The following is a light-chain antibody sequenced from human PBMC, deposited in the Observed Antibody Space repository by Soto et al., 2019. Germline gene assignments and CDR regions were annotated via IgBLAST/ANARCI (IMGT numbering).Light chain of an antibody. CDR1: QEIGNS. Sequence: DIHMTQSPSSLSGSVGDRVTITCQASQEIGNSVNWYQQKPGKAPKLLLSAASNLETGEPLRFSGSGSGTDFASIISSLQPEDVATYFCQQYGSLPITFGQGTRLEIK. CDR3: QQYGSLPIT. V-gene: IGKV1-33*01. J-gene: IGKJ5*01. CDR2: AAS.